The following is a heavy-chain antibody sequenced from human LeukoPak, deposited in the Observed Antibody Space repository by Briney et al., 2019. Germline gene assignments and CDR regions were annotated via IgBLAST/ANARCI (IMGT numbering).Heavy chain of an antibody. D-gene: IGHD5-24*01. CDR1: GFTFSGYS. J-gene: IGHJ4*02. CDR2: ISSSSSYI. V-gene: IGHV3-21*01. Sequence: GGSLRLSCAASGFTFSGYSMNWVRQAPGKGLEWVSSISSSSSYIYYADSVKGRFTISRDNAKNSLYLQMNSLRAEDTAVYYCARDEVDGYNYDYFDYWGQGTLVTVSS. CDR3: ARDEVDGYNYDYFDY.